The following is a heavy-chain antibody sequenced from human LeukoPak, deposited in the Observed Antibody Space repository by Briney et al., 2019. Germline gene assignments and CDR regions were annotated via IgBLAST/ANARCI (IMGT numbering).Heavy chain of an antibody. Sequence: PGGSLRLSCAASGFTFSSYSMNWVRQAPGKGLEWVAFIRYDGSNKYYADSVKGRFTISRDNSKNTLYLQMNSLRAEDTAVYYCAKEDSSSWSIDYWGQGTLVTVSS. CDR2: IRYDGSNK. CDR3: AKEDSSSWSIDY. V-gene: IGHV3-30*02. J-gene: IGHJ4*02. D-gene: IGHD6-13*01. CDR1: GFTFSSYS.